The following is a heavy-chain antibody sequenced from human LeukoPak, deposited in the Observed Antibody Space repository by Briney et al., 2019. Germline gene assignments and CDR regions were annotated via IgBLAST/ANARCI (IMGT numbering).Heavy chain of an antibody. V-gene: IGHV1-69*13. CDR3: ARDREMAFDY. Sequence: ASVKVSCTASGGTFSSYAISWVRQAPGQGLEWMGGIIPIFGTANYAQKFQGRVTITADESTSTAYMELSSLRSEDTAVYYCARDREMAFDYWGQGTLVTVSS. J-gene: IGHJ4*02. D-gene: IGHD5-24*01. CDR1: GGTFSSYA. CDR2: IIPIFGTA.